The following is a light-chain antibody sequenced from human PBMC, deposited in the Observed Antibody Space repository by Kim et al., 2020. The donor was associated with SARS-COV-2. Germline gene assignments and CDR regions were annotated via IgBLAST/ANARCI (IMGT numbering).Light chain of an antibody. CDR3: QQYESYFPYT. CDR1: QSNNNC. J-gene: IGKJ2*01. CDR2: DAS. Sequence: GEDGATTCRGAHQSNNNCLAWYQHKPGKAPRLLIYDASRRASGFPERFSGSGSGTEFTLTISRLQPDDFAVYYCQQYESYFPYTFGQGTKLEI. V-gene: IGKV1-5*01.